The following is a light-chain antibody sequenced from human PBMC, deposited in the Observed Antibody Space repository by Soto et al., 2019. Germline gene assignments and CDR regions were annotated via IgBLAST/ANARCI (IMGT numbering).Light chain of an antibody. CDR1: QSLSRN. J-gene: IGKJ3*01. Sequence: EILMTQSPATLSVSPGERATLSCRASQSLSRNLAWYQQKPGQAPRLLIYGASTRASGVPARFSGSGSGTEFNLTISSLQSEDFALYYCQHYNDWPPAFTFCPGTKVDL. V-gene: IGKV3-15*01. CDR3: QHYNDWPPAFT. CDR2: GAS.